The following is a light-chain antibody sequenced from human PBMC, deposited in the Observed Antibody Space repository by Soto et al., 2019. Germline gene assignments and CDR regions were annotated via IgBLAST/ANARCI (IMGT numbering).Light chain of an antibody. Sequence: DIQMTQSPSSLSASVGDRVTITCRASQSISSSLNWYQQKPGKAPKLLIYAAFNLESGVPSRFSGSGSGTDFTLTISSLQPEDFATYYCQQSFSTPPFIFGPGTKVEIK. V-gene: IGKV1-39*01. CDR1: QSISSS. CDR3: QQSFSTPPFI. CDR2: AAF. J-gene: IGKJ3*01.